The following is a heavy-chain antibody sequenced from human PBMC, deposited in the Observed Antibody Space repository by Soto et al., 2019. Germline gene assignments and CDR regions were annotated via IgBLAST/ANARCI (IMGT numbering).Heavy chain of an antibody. CDR3: ADSTGWYRHDV. Sequence: QVQLQESGPGLVKPSGTLSLTCAVSGDSISNSRWWTWVRQPPGKGLEGIGGIFHSGDPNYNPSLTSRFFISVDKSQNQFSLKVSSVTAADTAVYYFADSTGWYRHDVWGQGTVVTVSS. CDR2: IFHSGDP. CDR1: GDSISNSRW. J-gene: IGHJ3*01. D-gene: IGHD6-19*01. V-gene: IGHV4-4*02.